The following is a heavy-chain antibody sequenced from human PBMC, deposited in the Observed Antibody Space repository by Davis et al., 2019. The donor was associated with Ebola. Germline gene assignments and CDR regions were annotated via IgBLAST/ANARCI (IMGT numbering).Heavy chain of an antibody. V-gene: IGHV3-49*04. J-gene: IGHJ3*02. D-gene: IGHD1-26*01. Sequence: PGGSLRLSCTASGFTFGDYAMSWVRQAPGKGLEWVGFIRSKAYGGTTEYAASVKGRFTISRDDSKSIAYLQMNSLKTEDTAVYYCTRGGSGSRYAFDIWGQGTMVTVSS. CDR3: TRGGSGSRYAFDI. CDR2: IRSKAYGGTT. CDR1: GFTFGDYA.